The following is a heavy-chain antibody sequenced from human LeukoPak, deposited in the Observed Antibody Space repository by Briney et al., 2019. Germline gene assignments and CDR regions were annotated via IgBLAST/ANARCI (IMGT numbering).Heavy chain of an antibody. CDR3: ARDYYGSGLYYYYGMDV. CDR2: ISSSSSYI. J-gene: IGHJ6*02. D-gene: IGHD3-10*01. Sequence: GGSLRLSCAASGFTFSSYSMNWVRQAPGKGLEWVSSISSSSSYIYYADSVKGRFTISRDNAKNSLYLQMNSLRAEDTAVYYCARDYYGSGLYYYYGMDVWGQGTTVTVSS. CDR1: GFTFSSYS. V-gene: IGHV3-21*01.